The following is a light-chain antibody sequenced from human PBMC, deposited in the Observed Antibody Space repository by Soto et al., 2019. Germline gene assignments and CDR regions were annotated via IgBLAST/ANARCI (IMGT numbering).Light chain of an antibody. J-gene: IGLJ1*01. CDR3: GTWDSSLSAHV. Sequence: QAVLTQPTSVSAAPGQKVTISCCGSSSSIGNNYVSWYQQLPGTAPKLLIYENNKRPSGIPDRFSGSKSGTSATLGITGLQTGDESDYYCGTWDSSLSAHVFGTGTKVTVL. V-gene: IGLV1-51*02. CDR1: SSSIGNNY. CDR2: ENN.